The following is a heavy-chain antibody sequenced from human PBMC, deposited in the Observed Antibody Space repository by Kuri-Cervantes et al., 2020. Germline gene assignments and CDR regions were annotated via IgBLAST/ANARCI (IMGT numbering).Heavy chain of an antibody. D-gene: IGHD5-18*01. CDR2: IIPIFGTA. V-gene: IGHV1-69*13. J-gene: IGHJ6*02. CDR3: ASRGYSYGYDYYYGMDV. CDR1: GGTFSSYA. Sequence: SVKVSCKASGGTFSSYAISWVRQAPGQGLEWMGGIIPIFGTANYAQKFQSRVTITADESTSTAYMELSSLRSEDTAVYYCASRGYSYGYDYYYGMDVWGQGTTVTVSS.